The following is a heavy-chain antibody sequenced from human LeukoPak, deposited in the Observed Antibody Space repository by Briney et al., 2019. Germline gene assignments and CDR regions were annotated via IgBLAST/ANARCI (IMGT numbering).Heavy chain of an antibody. CDR2: IIPIFGTA. CDR3: ARINYYGSGSYYNRSYYYMDV. V-gene: IGHV1-69*06. D-gene: IGHD3-10*01. J-gene: IGHJ6*03. CDR1: GGTFSSYA. Sequence: GASVKVSCKASGGTFSSYAISWVRQAPGQGLEWMGGIIPIFGTANYAQKFQGRVTITADKSTSTAYMELSSLRSEDTAVYYCARINYYGSGSYYNRSYYYMDVWGKGTTVTVSS.